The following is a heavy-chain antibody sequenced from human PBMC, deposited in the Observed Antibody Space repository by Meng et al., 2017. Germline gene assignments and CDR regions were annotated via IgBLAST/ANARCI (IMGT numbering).Heavy chain of an antibody. CDR1: GYTFTSYG. V-gene: IGHV1-18*01. D-gene: IGHD4-17*01. CDR2: ISAYNGNT. J-gene: IGHJ2*01. CDR3: ARGGSRYYGDYNWYFDL. Sequence: QRVQHEAEGRKPGPAVKVSCKAFGYTFTSYGISWVRQAPGQGLEWMGWISAYNGNTNYAQKLQGRVTMTTDTSTSTAYMELRSLRSDDTAVYYCARGGSRYYGDYNWYFDLWGRGTLVTVSS.